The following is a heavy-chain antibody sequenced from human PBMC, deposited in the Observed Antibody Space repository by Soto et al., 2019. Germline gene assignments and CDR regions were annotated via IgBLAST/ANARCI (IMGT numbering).Heavy chain of an antibody. Sequence: SETLSLTCTVSGGSISSYYWSWIRQPPGKGLEWIGYIYYSGSTNYNPSLKSRVTISVDTSKNQFSLKLSSVTAADTAVYYCARVIVVVVAATPARWFDPWGQGTLVTVSS. CDR1: GGSISSYY. D-gene: IGHD2-15*01. CDR3: ARVIVVVVAATPARWFDP. J-gene: IGHJ5*02. CDR2: IYYSGST. V-gene: IGHV4-59*01.